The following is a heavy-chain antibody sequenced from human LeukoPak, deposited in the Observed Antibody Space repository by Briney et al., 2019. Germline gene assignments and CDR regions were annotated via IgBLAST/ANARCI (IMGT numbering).Heavy chain of an antibody. CDR3: ARGMIYDSSGYYYGY. Sequence: SETLSLTCTVSGGSISSGDYYWSWIRQPPGKGLEWIGEINHSGSTNYNPSLKSRVTISVDTSKNQFSLKLSSVTAADTAVYYCARGMIYDSSGYYYGYWGQGTLVTVSS. CDR2: INHSGST. V-gene: IGHV4-39*07. D-gene: IGHD3-22*01. CDR1: GGSISSGDYY. J-gene: IGHJ4*02.